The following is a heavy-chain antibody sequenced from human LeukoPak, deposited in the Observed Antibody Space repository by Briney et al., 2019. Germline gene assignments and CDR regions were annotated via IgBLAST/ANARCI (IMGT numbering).Heavy chain of an antibody. CDR1: GGSISGTTHN. J-gene: IGHJ3*02. D-gene: IGHD3-3*01. CDR3: ARDEGTYYDFWGGPLGAFDI. Sequence: PSETLSLTCSVSGGSISGTTHNWGWIRQPPGKGLEWIATIYYSESTKKSPSLKSRVTISLDTSKNQFSLKLSSVTAADTAVYYCARDEGTYYDFWGGPLGAFDIWDQGTMVTVSS. V-gene: IGHV4-39*07. CDR2: IYYSEST.